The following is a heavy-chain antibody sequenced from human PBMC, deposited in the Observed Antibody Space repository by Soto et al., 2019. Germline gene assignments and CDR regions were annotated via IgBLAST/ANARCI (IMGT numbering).Heavy chain of an antibody. J-gene: IGHJ4*02. V-gene: IGHV4-59*01. CDR2: IYYSGST. Sequence: PSETLSLTCTVSGGSISSYYWSWIRQPPGKGLEWIGYIYYSGSTNYNPSLKSRVTISVDTSKNQFSLKLSSVTAADTAVYYCARYGSRSWYYFDYRGQGTLVTVSS. D-gene: IGHD6-13*01. CDR1: GGSISSYY. CDR3: ARYGSRSWYYFDY.